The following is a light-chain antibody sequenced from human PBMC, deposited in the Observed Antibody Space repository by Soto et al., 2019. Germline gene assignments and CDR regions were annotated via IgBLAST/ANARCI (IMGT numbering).Light chain of an antibody. Sequence: EIVMTQSPATLSVSPGERATLSCRTSQSVGSDLAWYQQKPGQAPRLLIYAASTRLSGISARFSGSGSGTDFTLTISSLQSEDSAVYYCQQHNKWPPVFTVGPGTKLEIK. V-gene: IGKV3-15*01. CDR3: QQHNKWPPVFT. CDR1: QSVGSD. J-gene: IGKJ3*01. CDR2: AAS.